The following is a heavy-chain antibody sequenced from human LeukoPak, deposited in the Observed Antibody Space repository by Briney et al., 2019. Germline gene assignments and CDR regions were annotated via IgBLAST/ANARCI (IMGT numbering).Heavy chain of an antibody. Sequence: ASVKVSCKASGYTFTGYYMHWVRQAPGQGLEWMGWINPNSGGTNYAQKFQGRVTMTRDTSISTVYMELSRLRSDDTAVYYCARVGRGYSYNDAFDIWGQGTMATVSS. CDR1: GYTFTGYY. J-gene: IGHJ3*02. CDR3: ARVGRGYSYNDAFDI. D-gene: IGHD5-18*01. CDR2: INPNSGGT. V-gene: IGHV1-2*02.